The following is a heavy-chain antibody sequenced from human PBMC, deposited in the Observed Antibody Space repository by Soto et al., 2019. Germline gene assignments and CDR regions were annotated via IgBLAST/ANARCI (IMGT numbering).Heavy chain of an antibody. D-gene: IGHD3-3*01. Sequence: SETLSLTCTVSGGSISSGGYYWSWIRQHPGKGLEWIGYIYYSGSTYYNPSLKSRVTISVDTSKNQFSLKLSSVTAADTAVYYCAREVLMESFNWFDPWGQGTLVTVSS. V-gene: IGHV4-31*03. CDR2: IYYSGST. CDR3: AREVLMESFNWFDP. CDR1: GGSISSGGYY. J-gene: IGHJ5*02.